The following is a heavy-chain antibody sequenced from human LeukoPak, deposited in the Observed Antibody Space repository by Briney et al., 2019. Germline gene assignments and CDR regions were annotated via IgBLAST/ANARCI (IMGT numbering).Heavy chain of an antibody. CDR3: ARHYASGTYPLNY. D-gene: IGHD3-10*01. CDR1: GGSISSYH. Sequence: PSETLPLTCTASGGSISSYHWSWIRQPPGKGLEYIGFIHYTGSTNYNPSLKSRVTMSVDVSRNQLSLKLSSVTAADTAVYYCARHYASGTYPLNYWGQGTLVTVSS. J-gene: IGHJ4*02. V-gene: IGHV4-59*08. CDR2: IHYTGST.